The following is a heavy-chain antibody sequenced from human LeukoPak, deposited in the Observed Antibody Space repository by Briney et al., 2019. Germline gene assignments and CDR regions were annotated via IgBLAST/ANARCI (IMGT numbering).Heavy chain of an antibody. CDR1: GFTFSSYA. CDR3: ARGLLDFWNGYPIYYYYGMNV. CDR2: ISYDGSNK. V-gene: IGHV3-30-3*01. J-gene: IGHJ6*02. Sequence: GGSLRLSCAASGFTFSSYAMHWVRQAPGKGLEWVAVISYDGSNKYYADSVKGRFTISRDNSKNTLYLQVNSLRAEDTAVYYCARGLLDFWNGYPIYYYYGMNVWGQGTTVTVSS. D-gene: IGHD3-3*01.